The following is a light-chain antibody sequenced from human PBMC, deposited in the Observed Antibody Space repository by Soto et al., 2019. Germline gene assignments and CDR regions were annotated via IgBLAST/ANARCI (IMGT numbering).Light chain of an antibody. Sequence: AIRMTQSPSSLSASTGDRVTITCRASQGISSYLAWYQQKPGKAPKLLIYAASTWQSGVPSRFSGSGSGTDFTLTISSLQPEDIATYYCQQYDNLPRTFGQGTKVDIK. CDR3: QQYDNLPRT. J-gene: IGKJ1*01. CDR1: QGISSY. CDR2: AAS. V-gene: IGKV1-8*01.